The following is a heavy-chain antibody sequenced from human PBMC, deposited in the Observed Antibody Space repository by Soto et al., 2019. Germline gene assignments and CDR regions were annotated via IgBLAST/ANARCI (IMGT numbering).Heavy chain of an antibody. Sequence: AASVKVSCKASGGTFRSYAISWVRQAPGQGPEWMGCIIPLFVTTNHAPKFQGRVTITADESASTAYMELGSLRSEDAAVYYCASNDRASYHFDYWGQGTQVTVSS. CDR2: IIPLFVTT. J-gene: IGHJ4*02. CDR1: GGTFRSYA. CDR3: ASNDRASYHFDY. D-gene: IGHD3-16*02. V-gene: IGHV1-69*13.